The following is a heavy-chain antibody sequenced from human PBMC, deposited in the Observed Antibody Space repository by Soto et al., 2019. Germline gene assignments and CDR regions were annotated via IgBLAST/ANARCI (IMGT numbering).Heavy chain of an antibody. D-gene: IGHD6-6*01. CDR1: GGSFSGYY. CDR3: ARFGAAARPGRYYYMDV. V-gene: IGHV4-34*01. J-gene: IGHJ6*03. CDR2: INHSGRT. Sequence: QVQLQQWGAGLLKPSETLSLTCAVSGGSFSGYYWSWIRQPPGKGLEWIGEINHSGRTNYNPSLKSRGTISVDTSKNQFSLKLSSVTAADTAVYYCARFGAAARPGRYYYMDVWGKGTTVTVSS.